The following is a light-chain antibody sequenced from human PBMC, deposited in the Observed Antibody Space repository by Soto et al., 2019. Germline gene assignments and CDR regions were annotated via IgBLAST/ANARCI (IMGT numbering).Light chain of an antibody. CDR1: QSVSSN. CDR2: GAS. V-gene: IGKV3-15*01. CDR3: HQYNDWPTQT. J-gene: IGKJ1*01. Sequence: ETVMTQSPATLSVSPGERATLSCRASQSVSSNLAWYQQKPGQAPRLLIYGASTRATGIPARFSGSGSGTEFTITISSLQSEDFAVYYCHQYNDWPTQTFGQGTKVEIK.